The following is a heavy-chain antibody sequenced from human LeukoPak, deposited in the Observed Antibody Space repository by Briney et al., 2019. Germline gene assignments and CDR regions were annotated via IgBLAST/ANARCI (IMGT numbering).Heavy chain of an antibody. Sequence: SETLSLTCAVSGYSLVKNYYWGWIRQPPGKGLEWIGRIYGTGSTSYNPSLMNRVTMSVDTSKNHFSLKLTSVTAADTAVYYCARYDSRGSASTRFDYWGLGILVTISS. CDR1: GYSLVKNYY. J-gene: IGHJ4*02. CDR2: IYGTGST. D-gene: IGHD3-16*01. CDR3: ARYDSRGSASTRFDY. V-gene: IGHV4-38-2*01.